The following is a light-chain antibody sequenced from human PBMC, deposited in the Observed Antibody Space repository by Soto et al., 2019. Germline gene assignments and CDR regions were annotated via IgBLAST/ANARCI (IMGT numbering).Light chain of an antibody. CDR3: AAWDDSLNGVV. V-gene: IGLV1-44*01. Sequence: QSALTQPPSASGTPGQRVTISCSGCSSNIGSNIVNWYQQLPGTAPKLLIYSNNRRPSGVPDRFSGSKSGTSASLAISGLQSEDEADYYCAAWDDSLNGVVFGGGTKLTVL. CDR2: SNN. CDR1: SSNIGSNI. J-gene: IGLJ2*01.